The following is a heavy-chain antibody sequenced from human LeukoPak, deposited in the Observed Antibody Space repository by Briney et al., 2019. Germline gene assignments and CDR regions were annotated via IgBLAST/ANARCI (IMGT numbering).Heavy chain of an antibody. Sequence: NPGGSLRLSCAASGFTFSSYSMNWVRQAPGKGLEWVSSISSSSSYIYYADSVKGRFTISRDNAKNSLYLQMNSPRAEDTAVYYCARDGIEYSSSSYFDYWGQGTLVTVSS. CDR2: ISSSSSYI. CDR3: ARDGIEYSSSSYFDY. J-gene: IGHJ4*02. V-gene: IGHV3-21*01. D-gene: IGHD6-6*01. CDR1: GFTFSSYS.